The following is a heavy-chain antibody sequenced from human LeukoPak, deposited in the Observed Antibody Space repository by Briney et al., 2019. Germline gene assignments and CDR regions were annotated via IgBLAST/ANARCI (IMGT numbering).Heavy chain of an antibody. Sequence: ASVKVSCKASGGTFSTYDISWVRQAPGQGLEWMGGIIPIFSTPNYAQKFQGRVTITADESTSTAYMELSSLRSDDTAVYYCARGGDYDYVWNFDYWGQGTLVTVSS. D-gene: IGHD3-16*01. CDR2: IIPIFSTP. V-gene: IGHV1-69*13. CDR3: ARGGDYDYVWNFDY. CDR1: GGTFSTYD. J-gene: IGHJ4*02.